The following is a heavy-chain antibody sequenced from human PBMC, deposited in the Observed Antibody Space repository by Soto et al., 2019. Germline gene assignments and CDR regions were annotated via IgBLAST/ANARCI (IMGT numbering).Heavy chain of an antibody. V-gene: IGHV3-30*18. CDR3: ANFLGAARPPRGYYYGMDV. CDR2: ISYDGSNK. D-gene: IGHD6-6*01. J-gene: IGHJ6*02. Sequence: QVQLVESGGGVVQPGRSLRLSCAASGFTFSSYGMHWVRQAPGKGLEWVAVISYDGSNKYYADSVKGRFTISRDNSKNTLYLQMNSLRAEDTAVYYCANFLGAARPPRGYYYGMDVWGQGTTVTVSS. CDR1: GFTFSSYG.